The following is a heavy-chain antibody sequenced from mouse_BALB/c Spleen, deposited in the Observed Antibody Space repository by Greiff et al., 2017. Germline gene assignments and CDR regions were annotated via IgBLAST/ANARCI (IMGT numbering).Heavy chain of an antibody. CDR3: AREGNYVDYAMDY. V-gene: IGHV2-6-7*01. CDR2: IWGDGST. CDR1: GFSLTGYG. D-gene: IGHD2-1*01. J-gene: IGHJ4*01. Sequence: VKLQESGPGLVAPSQSLSITCTVSGFSLTGYGVNWVRQPPGKGLEWLGMIWGDGSTDYNSALKSRLSISKDNSKSQVFLKMNSLQTDDTARYYCAREGNYVDYAMDYWGQGTSVTVSS.